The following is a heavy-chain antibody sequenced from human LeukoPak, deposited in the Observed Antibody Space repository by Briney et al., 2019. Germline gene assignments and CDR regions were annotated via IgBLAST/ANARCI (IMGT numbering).Heavy chain of an antibody. D-gene: IGHD2-2*01. CDR2: INHSGST. V-gene: IGHV4-34*01. CDR1: GGSSSGYY. CDR3: ARVRSTGAFDI. J-gene: IGHJ3*02. Sequence: SETLSLTCAVYGGSSSGYYWSWIRQPPGKGLEWIGEINHSGSTNYNPSLKGRVTISVDTSKNQFSLKLSSVTAADTAVYYCARVRSTGAFDIWGQGTMVTVSS.